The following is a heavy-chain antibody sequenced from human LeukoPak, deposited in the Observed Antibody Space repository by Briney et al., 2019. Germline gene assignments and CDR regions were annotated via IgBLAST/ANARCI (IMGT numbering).Heavy chain of an antibody. D-gene: IGHD2-15*01. V-gene: IGHV1-69*13. Sequence: SVKVSCKASGGTFSSYAISWVRQAPGQGLEWMGGIIPIFGTANYAQKFQGRVTITADESTSTAYMELSSLRSEDTAVYYCAKLGYCSGGSCSWGQGTLVTVSS. CDR1: GGTFSSYA. CDR3: AKLGYCSGGSCS. CDR2: IIPIFGTA. J-gene: IGHJ4*02.